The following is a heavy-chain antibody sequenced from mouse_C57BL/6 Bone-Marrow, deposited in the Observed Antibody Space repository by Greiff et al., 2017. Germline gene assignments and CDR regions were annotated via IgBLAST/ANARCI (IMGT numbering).Heavy chain of an antibody. J-gene: IGHJ2*01. V-gene: IGHV5-6*02. D-gene: IGHD4-1*01. CDR1: GFTFSSYG. CDR3: ARRGNWDDY. Sequence: DVKLVESGGDLVKPGGSLKLSCAASGFTFSSYGMSWVRQTPDKRLEWVATISSGGSYTYYPDSVKGRFTISRDNAKNTLYLQMRSLKSEDTAMYYCARRGNWDDYWGQGTTLSVSS. CDR2: ISSGGSYT.